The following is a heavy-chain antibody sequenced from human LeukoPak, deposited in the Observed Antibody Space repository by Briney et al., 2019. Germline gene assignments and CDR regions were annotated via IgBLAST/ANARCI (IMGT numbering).Heavy chain of an antibody. V-gene: IGHV4-39*01. CDR3: ARHSLYGSGKNWFDP. D-gene: IGHD3-10*01. Sequence: PSETLSLTCTVSGGSISSSSYYWGWIRQPPGKGLEWIGSIYYSGSTYYNPSLKSRVTISVDTSKNQFSLKLSSVTAADTAVYYCARHSLYGSGKNWFDPWGQGTLVTVSS. J-gene: IGHJ5*02. CDR2: IYYSGST. CDR1: GGSISSSSYY.